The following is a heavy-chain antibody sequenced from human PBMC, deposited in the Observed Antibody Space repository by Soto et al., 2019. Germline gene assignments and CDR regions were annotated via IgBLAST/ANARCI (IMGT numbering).Heavy chain of an antibody. CDR1: GGSISSSSYY. V-gene: IGHV4-39*01. D-gene: IGHD3-10*01. Sequence: SETLSLTCTVSGGSISSSSYYWGWIRQPPGKGLEWIGSIYYSGSTYYNPSLKSRVTISVDTSKNQFSLKLSSVTAADTAVYYCASLQPDYYGSGSYYEGVGYYYYYGMDVWGQGTTVTVSS. CDR2: IYYSGST. J-gene: IGHJ6*02. CDR3: ASLQPDYYGSGSYYEGVGYYYYYGMDV.